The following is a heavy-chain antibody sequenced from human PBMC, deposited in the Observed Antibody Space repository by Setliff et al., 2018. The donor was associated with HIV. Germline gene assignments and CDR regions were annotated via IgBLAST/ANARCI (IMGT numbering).Heavy chain of an antibody. CDR3: AKGQDGLRYNWFDP. V-gene: IGHV3-48*03. J-gene: IGHJ5*02. Sequence: GGSLRLSCAASGFTFSSYETNWVRQAPGKGLEWVSYISSVSGSTIYYADSVKGRFTISRDNAKNSMFLQMNSLRAEDTAVYYCAKGQDGLRYNWFDPWGHGTLVTVSS. CDR1: GFTFSSYE. CDR2: ISSVSGSTI.